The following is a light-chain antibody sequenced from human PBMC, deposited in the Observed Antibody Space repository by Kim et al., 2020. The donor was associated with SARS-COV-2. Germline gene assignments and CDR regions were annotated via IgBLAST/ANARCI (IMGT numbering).Light chain of an antibody. Sequence: QSALTQPASVSGSPGQSITISCTGTSSDVGGYNFVSWHQQHQGKAPQLMIFYVSKRPSGISNRFSGSKSGNTASLSISGLQAEDGADYYCSSYTSSSTRVFGGGTKVTVL. J-gene: IGLJ3*02. CDR2: YVS. V-gene: IGLV2-14*01. CDR1: SSDVGGYNF. CDR3: SSYTSSSTRV.